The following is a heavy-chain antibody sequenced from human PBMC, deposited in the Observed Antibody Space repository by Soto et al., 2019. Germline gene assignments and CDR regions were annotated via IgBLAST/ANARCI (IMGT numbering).Heavy chain of an antibody. CDR3: ARASGVVAATGDWFDP. CDR1: GGSISSSSYY. D-gene: IGHD2-15*01. CDR2: IYYSGST. J-gene: IGHJ5*02. Sequence: SETLSLTCTVSGGSISSSSYYWGWIRQPPGKGLEWIGSIYYSGSTYYNPSLKSRVTISVDTSKNQFSLKLSSVTAADTVVYYCARASGVVAATGDWFDPWGQGTLVTVSS. V-gene: IGHV4-39*01.